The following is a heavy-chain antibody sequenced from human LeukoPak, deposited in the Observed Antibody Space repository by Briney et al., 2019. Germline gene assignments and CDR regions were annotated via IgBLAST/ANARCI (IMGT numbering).Heavy chain of an antibody. CDR1: GFTFSSHA. J-gene: IGHJ4*02. Sequence: GGSLRLSCAASGFTFSSHAMSWVRQAPGKGLEWVSAIGDDVVSTYYAESVKGRFTISRDNAKNSLYLQMNSLRAEDTALYYCAKEIGNYGSGSFDYWGQGTLVTVSS. CDR3: AKEIGNYGSGSFDY. D-gene: IGHD3-10*01. CDR2: IGDDVVST. V-gene: IGHV3-23*01.